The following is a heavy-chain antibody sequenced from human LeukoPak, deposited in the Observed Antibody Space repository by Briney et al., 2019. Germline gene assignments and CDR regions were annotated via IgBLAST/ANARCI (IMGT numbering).Heavy chain of an antibody. V-gene: IGHV1-46*01. D-gene: IGHD5-24*01. Sequence: ASVKVSCKASGNTFTSYYIHWVRQAPGQGLEWMGIINPSSGSTNYAQKFQGRVTMTRDTSTSTVYMELSSLRSEDTAICYCAITGDGYNGNYFAYWGQGTLVTVSS. CDR1: GNTFTSYY. CDR3: AITGDGYNGNYFAY. CDR2: INPSSGST. J-gene: IGHJ4*02.